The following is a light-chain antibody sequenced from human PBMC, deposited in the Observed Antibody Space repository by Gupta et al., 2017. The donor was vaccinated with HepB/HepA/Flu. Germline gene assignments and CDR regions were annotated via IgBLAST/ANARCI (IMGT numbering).Light chain of an antibody. V-gene: IGLV4-60*03. J-gene: IGLJ1*01. CDR2: IDDSGGY. CDR1: SGHSGYN. Sequence: QPVLTQSTPSSASPGSSVNLPCTLSSGHSGYNIAWHQQQPGKAPRYLMKIDDSGGYNTESVVPDRFSGSSSGADRYLTISNLQSEDEADYYCETWDSDTHVFGTGTRVTVL. CDR3: ETWDSDTHV.